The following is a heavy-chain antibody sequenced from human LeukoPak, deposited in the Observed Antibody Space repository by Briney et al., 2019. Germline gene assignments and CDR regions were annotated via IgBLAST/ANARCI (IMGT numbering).Heavy chain of an antibody. CDR3: ARDRGYSYGYLDY. V-gene: IGHV1-18*01. Sequence: GASVKVSCKASGYTFTSYGISWVRQAPGQGLEGMGWISAYNGNTNYAQKLQGRVTMTTDTSTSTASMELRSVRSDDTAVYYCARDRGYSYGYLDYWGQGTLVTVSS. CDR2: ISAYNGNT. D-gene: IGHD5-18*01. CDR1: GYTFTSYG. J-gene: IGHJ4*02.